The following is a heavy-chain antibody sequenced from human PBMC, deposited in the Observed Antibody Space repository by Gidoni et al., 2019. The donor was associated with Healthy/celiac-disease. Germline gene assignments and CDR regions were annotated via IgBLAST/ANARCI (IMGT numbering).Heavy chain of an antibody. V-gene: IGHV1-18*01. CDR3: ARSDRQRGFGSY. J-gene: IGHJ4*02. CDR2: ISAYNGNT. D-gene: IGHD3-16*01. Sequence: QVQLVQPGAEVKQPGASVKVSCKASGYTFTSYGISWVRQAPGQGLEWMGWISAYNGNTNYAQKLQGRVTMTTDTATRTAYMEMRSLRSDDAAVYYCARSDRQRGFGSYWGQGTMVTVSS. CDR1: GYTFTSYG.